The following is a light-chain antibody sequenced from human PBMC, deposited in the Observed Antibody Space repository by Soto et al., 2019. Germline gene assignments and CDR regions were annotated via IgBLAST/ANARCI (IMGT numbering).Light chain of an antibody. V-gene: IGLV2-23*03. J-gene: IGLJ2*01. Sequence: QSALTQPASVSGSPGQSITISCTGTSSDVGSYNLVSWYQQHPGKAPKLMIYEGSKRPSGVSKRFSGSKSGNTASLIISGLQAEDEDDYYCCSYSGSSTFDVVFGGGTEVTVL. CDR1: SSDVGSYNL. CDR3: CSYSGSSTFDVV. CDR2: EGS.